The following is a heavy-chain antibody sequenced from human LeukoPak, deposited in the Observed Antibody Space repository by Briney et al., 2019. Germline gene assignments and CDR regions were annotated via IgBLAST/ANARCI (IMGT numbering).Heavy chain of an antibody. V-gene: IGHV3-48*01. D-gene: IGHD3-22*01. J-gene: IGHJ4*02. CDR2: ISSSGSTM. Sequence: GGSLRLSCAASGVTLSNYYMNWVRQAPGKGLEWVSYISSSGSTMYYADSVKGRFTISRDNSKNTLYLQMNSLRAEDTAVYYCAKDWGYYDTSGYYFDFWGQGTLVTVS. CDR3: AKDWGYYDTSGYYFDF. CDR1: GVTLSNYY.